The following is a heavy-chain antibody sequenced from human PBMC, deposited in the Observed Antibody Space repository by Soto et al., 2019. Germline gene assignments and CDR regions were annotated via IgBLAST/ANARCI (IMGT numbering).Heavy chain of an antibody. CDR3: ARGRGVAKSIPIDY. J-gene: IGHJ4*02. CDR1: GGSFSGYY. D-gene: IGHD3-10*01. CDR2: INHSGST. Sequence: LPETLSLTCAVYGGSFSGYYWSWIRQPPGKGLEWIGEINHSGSTNYNPSLKSRVTISVDTSKNQFSLKLSSVTAADTAVYYCARGRGVAKSIPIDYWGQGTLVTVSS. V-gene: IGHV4-34*01.